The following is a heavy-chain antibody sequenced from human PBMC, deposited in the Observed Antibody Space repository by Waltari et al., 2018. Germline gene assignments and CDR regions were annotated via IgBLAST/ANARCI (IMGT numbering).Heavy chain of an antibody. Sequence: EVQLVETGGGLIQPGGSLRLSCAASGFTVSSNYMSWVRQAPGKGLEWVSFIYSGVSTYYADSVKGRFTIARDHSKNTLYLQMNSLRAEDTAVYYCARGTYDSMDVWGKGTTVTVSS. CDR2: IYSGVST. J-gene: IGHJ6*03. V-gene: IGHV3-53*02. CDR1: GFTVSSNY. D-gene: IGHD5-12*01. CDR3: ARGTYDSMDV.